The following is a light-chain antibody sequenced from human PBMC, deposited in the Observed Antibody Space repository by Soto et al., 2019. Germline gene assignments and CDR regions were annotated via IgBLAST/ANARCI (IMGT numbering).Light chain of an antibody. CDR2: KAS. CDR3: QQYSKEST. Sequence: DVEMTQSPSTLPTSIGARVTINCRASQNVSNRLAWYQQKPGKAPKLLIYKASRLESGVPSRFSASGSGTDFTLTINSLQSHDFATYFCQQYSKESTFGQGTKLEIK. V-gene: IGKV1-5*03. CDR1: QNVSNR. J-gene: IGKJ2*01.